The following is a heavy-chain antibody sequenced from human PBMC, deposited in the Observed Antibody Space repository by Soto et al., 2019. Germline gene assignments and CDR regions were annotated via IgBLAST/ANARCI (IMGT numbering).Heavy chain of an antibody. CDR2: INAGDGNT. D-gene: IGHD2-2*01. Sequence: QVQLVQSGAEVKKPGASVKVSCKTSGYTFTNYAIHWVRQAPGQRLEWMGWINAGDGNTKYSQKFQGRVTITRDTSASTAYMEPSNLRSEDAAVYYCARSGSFTSTSCNGGFDIWGQGTMVTVSS. V-gene: IGHV1-3*01. CDR1: GYTFTNYA. CDR3: ARSGSFTSTSCNGGFDI. J-gene: IGHJ3*02.